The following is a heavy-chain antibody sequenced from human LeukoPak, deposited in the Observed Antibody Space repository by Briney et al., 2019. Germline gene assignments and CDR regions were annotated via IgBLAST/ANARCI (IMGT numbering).Heavy chain of an antibody. CDR1: GFTFSSYR. D-gene: IGHD6-6*01. CDR3: ARPYSTSFFSAFDM. J-gene: IGHJ3*02. CDR2: IKQDGSEK. Sequence: GGSLRLSCAASGFTFSSYRMSWVGQAPGKGLEWVANIKQDGSEKSYVDSVKGRFTISRDNAKSSLHLQMNSLRAEDTAVYYCARPYSTSFFSAFDMWGQGTMVTVSS. V-gene: IGHV3-7*05.